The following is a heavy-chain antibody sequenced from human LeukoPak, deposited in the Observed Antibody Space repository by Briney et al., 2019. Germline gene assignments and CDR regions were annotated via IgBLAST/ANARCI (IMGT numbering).Heavy chain of an antibody. CDR3: ARDSSGYQ. J-gene: IGHJ4*02. Sequence: GGSLRLSCAASGFTFSTYGMSWVRQAPGKGLEWVANIKEDGSEKYYGDSVKGRFTISRDNAKNSLYLQMNSLRAEDTAVYYCARDSSGYQWGQGTLVTVSS. V-gene: IGHV3-7*01. D-gene: IGHD3-22*01. CDR2: IKEDGSEK. CDR1: GFTFSTYG.